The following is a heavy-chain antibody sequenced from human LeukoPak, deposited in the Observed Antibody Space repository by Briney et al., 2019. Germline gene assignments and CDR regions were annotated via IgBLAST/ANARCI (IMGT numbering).Heavy chain of an antibody. CDR2: INGSGGST. CDR1: GFTLSSYA. J-gene: IGHJ4*02. D-gene: IGHD3-22*01. Sequence: PGGSLRLSCAASGFTLSSYAMSWVRQAPGKGLEWVSAINGSGGSTYYAEPVKGRFTISRDNSKNTLYLQMNRLRAEDTAVYYCTKDRHITMIVAFDYWGQGTLATVSS. V-gene: IGHV3-23*01. CDR3: TKDRHITMIVAFDY.